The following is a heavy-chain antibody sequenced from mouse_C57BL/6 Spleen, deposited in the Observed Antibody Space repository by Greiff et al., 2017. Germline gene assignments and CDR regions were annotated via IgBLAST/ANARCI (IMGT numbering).Heavy chain of an antibody. V-gene: IGHV1-55*01. CDR1: GYTFTSYW. CDR2: IYPGSGST. D-gene: IGHD1-1*01. Sequence: QVQLQQPGAELVKPGASVKMSCKASGYTFTSYWITWVKQRPGQGLEWIGDIYPGSGSTNYNEKFKSKATLAVGTSSSTAYMQLSSLTSEDSAVYYCARAEYEYYGRSRYVEGWGTGATVTGSS. J-gene: IGHJ1*03. CDR3: ARAEYEYYGRSRYVEG.